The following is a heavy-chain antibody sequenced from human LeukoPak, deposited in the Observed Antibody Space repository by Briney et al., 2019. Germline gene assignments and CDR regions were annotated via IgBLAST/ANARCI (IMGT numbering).Heavy chain of an antibody. D-gene: IGHD1-7*01. Sequence: GASVKVSCKASGYTFTGYYMHWVRQAPGQGLEWMGWINPNSGGTNYAQKFQGRVTMTRDTSISTAYMELSRLRSDDTAVYYCARDLTGITGTTPYYYYMDVWGKGTAVTVSS. CDR1: GYTFTGYY. J-gene: IGHJ6*03. CDR2: INPNSGGT. V-gene: IGHV1-2*02. CDR3: ARDLTGITGTTPYYYYMDV.